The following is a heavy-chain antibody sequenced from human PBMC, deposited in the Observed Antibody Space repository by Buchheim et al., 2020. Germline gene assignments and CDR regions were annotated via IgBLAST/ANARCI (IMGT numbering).Heavy chain of an antibody. V-gene: IGHV3-33*01. CDR1: GFTFSSYG. D-gene: IGHD2-21*01. Sequence: QVQLVESGGGVVQPGRSLRLSCAASGFTFSSYGMHWVRQAPGKGLEWVAVIWYDGSNKYYADSVKGRFTISRDNSKNTLYLQMNSLRAEDTAVYYCAREVLMCGGDCYSGYFDYWGQGTL. J-gene: IGHJ4*02. CDR2: IWYDGSNK. CDR3: AREVLMCGGDCYSGYFDY.